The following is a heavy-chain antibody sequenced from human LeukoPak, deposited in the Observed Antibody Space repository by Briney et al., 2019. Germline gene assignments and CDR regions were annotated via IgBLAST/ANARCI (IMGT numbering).Heavy chain of an antibody. Sequence: SVKVSCKASGGTFSSYAISWVRQAPGQGLEWMGGIIPIFGTANYAQKFQGRVTITADKSTSTAYMELSSLRSEDTAVYYCARGAKQWLVPYDAFDIWGQGTMVTVSS. CDR2: IIPIFGTA. V-gene: IGHV1-69*06. J-gene: IGHJ3*02. CDR1: GGTFSSYA. CDR3: ARGAKQWLVPYDAFDI. D-gene: IGHD6-19*01.